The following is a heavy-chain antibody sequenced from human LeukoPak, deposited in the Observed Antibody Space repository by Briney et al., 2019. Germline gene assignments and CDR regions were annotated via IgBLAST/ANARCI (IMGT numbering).Heavy chain of an antibody. V-gene: IGHV5-51*01. CDR1: GYSFTSYW. CDR3: ARHPIASGGAYNWFAP. D-gene: IGHD6-13*01. Sequence: GESLKISCKGSGYSFTSYWIGWVRQMPGKGLEWMGIIYPGDSDTRYSPSFQGQVTISADRSISTAYLQWSSLKASDTAMYYCARHPIASGGAYNWFAPWGQGTLVTVSS. J-gene: IGHJ5*02. CDR2: IYPGDSDT.